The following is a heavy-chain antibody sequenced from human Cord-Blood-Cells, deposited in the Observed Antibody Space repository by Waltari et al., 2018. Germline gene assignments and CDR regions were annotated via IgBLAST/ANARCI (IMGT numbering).Heavy chain of an antibody. CDR3: ASIDITSDAFDI. Sequence: QLQLQESGPGLVKPSETLSLTCTVSGGSISSSSYYWGWIRQPPGKGLEGIGSIYYSGSTYYNPSLKSRVTISVDTSKNQFSLKLSSVTAADTAVYYCASIDITSDAFDIWGQGTMVTVSS. CDR1: GGSISSSSYY. D-gene: IGHD3-9*01. CDR2: IYYSGST. V-gene: IGHV4-39*01. J-gene: IGHJ3*02.